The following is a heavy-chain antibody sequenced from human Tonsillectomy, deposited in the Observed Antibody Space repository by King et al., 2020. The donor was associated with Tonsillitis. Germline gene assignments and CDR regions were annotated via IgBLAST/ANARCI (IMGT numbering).Heavy chain of an antibody. CDR1: GFTFSNAW. J-gene: IGHJ4*02. Sequence: EVQLVESGGGLVKPGGSLRLSCAASGFTFSNAWMSWVRQAPGKGLEWVGRIKSKTDDGTTDYAAPVKGRFTISRDDSKNTLYLQMKSLKTEDIAVYYCTTEVWFGELLRDYWGQGTLVTVSS. CDR3: TTEVWFGELLRDY. CDR2: IKSKTDDGTT. V-gene: IGHV3-15*01. D-gene: IGHD3-10*01.